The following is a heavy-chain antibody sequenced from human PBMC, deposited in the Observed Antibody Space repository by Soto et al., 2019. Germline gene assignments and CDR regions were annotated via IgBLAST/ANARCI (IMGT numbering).Heavy chain of an antibody. CDR2: ISGSGGST. CDR1: GGSISSGGYS. CDR3: AKDQRYGFFYFDY. J-gene: IGHJ4*02. V-gene: IGHV3-23*01. Sequence: TSETLSLTCAVSGGSISSGGYSWSWVRQAPGKGLEWVSAISGSGGSTYYADSVKGRFTISRDNSKNTLYLQMNSLRAEDTAVYYCAKDQRYGFFYFDYWGQGTLVTVSS. D-gene: IGHD3-10*01.